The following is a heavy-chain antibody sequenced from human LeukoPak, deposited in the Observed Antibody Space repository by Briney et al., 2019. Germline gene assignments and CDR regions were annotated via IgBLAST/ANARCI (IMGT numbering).Heavy chain of an antibody. J-gene: IGHJ3*02. CDR1: GFTFNYYS. D-gene: IGHD3/OR15-3a*01. Sequence: GGSLRLSCAASGFTFNYYSMNWVRQARGKGLEWVSFITSSSSTIYYADSVKGRFTISRDNAENSLYLQMNSLRDEDTAVYYCANDFSNAFDIWGQGTMVTVSS. V-gene: IGHV3-48*02. CDR3: ANDFSNAFDI. CDR2: ITSSSSTI.